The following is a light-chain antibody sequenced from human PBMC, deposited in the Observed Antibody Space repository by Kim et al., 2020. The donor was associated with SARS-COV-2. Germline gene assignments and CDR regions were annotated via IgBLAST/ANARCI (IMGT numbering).Light chain of an antibody. CDR3: LQDYTYPWT. CDR2: AAS. Sequence: ASIGDRVTITCRPSQGIRNDLSWYQQKPGQAPKVLVYAASSLQPGVPSRFSGRGSDTDFTLTISSLQPEDAATYYCLQDYTYPWTFGQGTKVDIK. CDR1: QGIRND. J-gene: IGKJ1*01. V-gene: IGKV1-6*01.